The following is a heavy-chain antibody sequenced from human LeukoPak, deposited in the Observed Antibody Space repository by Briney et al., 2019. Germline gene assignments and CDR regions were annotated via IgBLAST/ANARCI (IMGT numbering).Heavy chain of an antibody. CDR1: GFTFSSYA. D-gene: IGHD3-3*01. J-gene: IGHJ4*02. V-gene: IGHV3-23*01. Sequence: GGSLRLSCAASGFTFSSYAMSWVRQAPGKGLEWVSAMSGSGGSTYYADSVKGRFTISRDNSKNTLYLQMNSLRAEDTAVYYCATTRHYDFWSGYSISGYYFDYWGQGTLVTVSS. CDR2: MSGSGGST. CDR3: ATTRHYDFWSGYSISGYYFDY.